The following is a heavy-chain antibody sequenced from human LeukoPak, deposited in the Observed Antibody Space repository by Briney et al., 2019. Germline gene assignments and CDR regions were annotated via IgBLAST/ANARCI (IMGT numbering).Heavy chain of an antibody. D-gene: IGHD6-19*01. CDR1: GGSISSYY. CDR3: ARGTSSGWGPRFDY. Sequence: SETLSLTCTVSGGSISSYYWSWIRQPPGKGLEWIGYIYYSGSTNYNPSLKSRVTISVDTSKNQFSLKLSSVTAADTAVYYCARGTSSGWGPRFDYWGQGTLVTVSS. J-gene: IGHJ4*02. CDR2: IYYSGST. V-gene: IGHV4-59*12.